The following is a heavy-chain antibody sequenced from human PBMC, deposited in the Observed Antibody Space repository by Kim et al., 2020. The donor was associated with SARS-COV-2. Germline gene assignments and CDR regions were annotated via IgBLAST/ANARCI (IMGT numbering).Heavy chain of an antibody. D-gene: IGHD4-17*01. J-gene: IGHJ4*02. CDR3: ARHGDYGGNSWTRFDY. Sequence: SETLSLTCTVSGGSINSSSYYWGWIRQPPGKGLEWIGSIYYSGSTYYNPSLKSRVTISVDTSKNQFSLKLSSVTAADTAVYYCARHGDYGGNSWTRFDYWGQGTLVTVSS. CDR2: IYYSGST. CDR1: GGSINSSSYY. V-gene: IGHV4-39*01.